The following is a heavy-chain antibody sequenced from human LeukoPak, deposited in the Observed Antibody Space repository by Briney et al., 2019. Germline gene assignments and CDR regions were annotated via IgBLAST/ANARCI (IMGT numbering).Heavy chain of an antibody. Sequence: SETLSLTCTVSGGLISRIEYYWSWIRQSPVKGLEWHGHIYHTGTTLYSPHLNNRLTVSVDSSRNQFSLTLNSVTAADTAVYYCASVSVWELATHPGGSFDYWGRGILVTVSS. D-gene: IGHD1-26*01. CDR1: GGLISRIEYY. CDR2: IYHTGTT. J-gene: IGHJ4*02. CDR3: ASVSVWELATHPGGSFDY. V-gene: IGHV4-30-4*01.